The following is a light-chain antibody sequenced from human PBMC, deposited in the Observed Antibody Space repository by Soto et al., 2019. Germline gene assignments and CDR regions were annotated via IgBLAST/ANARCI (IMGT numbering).Light chain of an antibody. J-gene: IGKJ5*01. CDR1: QGISTY. CDR3: QQRGET. V-gene: IGKV3-11*01. CDR2: DAS. Sequence: FTQSPSTLSLSPGGRATLSCTASQGISTYIAWYQQKPGHPPRLLMFDASRRATGIPPRFSGGGFGTQFTLTINNLEPDDFAVYYCQQRGETFGPGTRLEI.